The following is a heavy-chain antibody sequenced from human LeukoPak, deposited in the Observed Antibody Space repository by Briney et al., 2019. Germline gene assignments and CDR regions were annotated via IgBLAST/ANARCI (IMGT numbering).Heavy chain of an antibody. Sequence: VSVKVSCKASGYTFTGYYMHWVRQAPGQGLEWMGWINPNSGGTNYAQKFQGRVTMTRDTSISTAYMELSRLRSDDTAVYYCARDALVDASGDYWGQGTLVTVSS. D-gene: IGHD6-6*01. CDR2: INPNSGGT. CDR1: GYTFTGYY. CDR3: ARDALVDASGDY. V-gene: IGHV1-2*02. J-gene: IGHJ4*02.